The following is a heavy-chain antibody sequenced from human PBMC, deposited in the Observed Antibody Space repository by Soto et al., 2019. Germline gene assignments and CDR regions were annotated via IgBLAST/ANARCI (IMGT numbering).Heavy chain of an antibody. CDR3: ARETSPQSFDH. CDR2: IYYSGST. D-gene: IGHD1-7*01. Sequence: QVQLQESGPGLVKPSQTLSLTCTVSGGSISSGGYYWSWIRQHPGKGLEWIGYIYYSGSTYYNPSLKSRLTISVDTSKSQFSLKLSSVTAADTAVYYCARETSPQSFDHWGQGTLVTVSS. J-gene: IGHJ4*02. CDR1: GGSISSGGYY. V-gene: IGHV4-31*03.